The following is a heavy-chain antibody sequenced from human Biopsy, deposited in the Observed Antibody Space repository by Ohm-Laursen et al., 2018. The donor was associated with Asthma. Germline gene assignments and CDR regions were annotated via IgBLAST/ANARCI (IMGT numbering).Heavy chain of an antibody. CDR3: AKDLYGSGSYILIA. V-gene: IGHV3-9*01. Sequence: SSLRLSCSASGFIFADYIIHWVRQAPGKGLEWVSHITWDSATTVYADSVKGRFTVSRDNAKNSVYLQMNSLRVEDTAMYYCAKDLYGSGSYILIAWGQGTLVTVSS. J-gene: IGHJ4*02. D-gene: IGHD3-10*01. CDR1: GFIFADYI. CDR2: ITWDSATT.